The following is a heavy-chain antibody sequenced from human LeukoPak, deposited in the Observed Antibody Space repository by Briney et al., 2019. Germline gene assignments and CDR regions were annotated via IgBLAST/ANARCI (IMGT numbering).Heavy chain of an antibody. D-gene: IGHD3-3*01. V-gene: IGHV1-18*01. CDR1: GYTFTNYG. Sequence: ASVKVSCKASGYTFTNYGISWVRQAPGQGLEWMGWISAYNGNTKYAQNLQGRVTMTTDTSTSTAYMELRSLRSDDTAVYYCARDRRFLEWLYWFDPWGQGTPVTVSS. J-gene: IGHJ5*02. CDR2: ISAYNGNT. CDR3: ARDRRFLEWLYWFDP.